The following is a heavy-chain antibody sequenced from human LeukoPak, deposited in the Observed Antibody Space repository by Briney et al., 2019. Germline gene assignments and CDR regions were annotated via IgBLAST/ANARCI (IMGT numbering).Heavy chain of an antibody. D-gene: IGHD6-19*01. CDR3: ARYSSGWSLFDY. V-gene: IGHV1-8*01. J-gene: IGHJ4*02. Sequence: GASVKVSRKASGYTFTCYDINWVRQATGQGLEWMGWMNPNSGNTGYAQKFQGRVTMTRNTSISTAYMELSSLRSEDTAVYYCARYSSGWSLFDYWGQGTLVTVSS. CDR2: MNPNSGNT. CDR1: GYTFTCYD.